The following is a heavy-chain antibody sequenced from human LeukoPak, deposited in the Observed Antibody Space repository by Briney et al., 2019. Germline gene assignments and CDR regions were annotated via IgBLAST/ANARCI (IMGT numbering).Heavy chain of an antibody. CDR1: GYTYTSYY. J-gene: IGHJ3*02. CDR3: ARDGIAAAGTDFPDAFDI. CDR2: INPSGGST. D-gene: IGHD6-13*01. V-gene: IGHV1-46*01. Sequence: ASVKVSCKASGYTYTSYYMHWVRQAPGQGLEWMGIINPSGGSTSYAQKFQGRVTMTRDTSTSTVYMELSSLRSEDTAVYYCARDGIAAAGTDFPDAFDIWGQGTMVTVSS.